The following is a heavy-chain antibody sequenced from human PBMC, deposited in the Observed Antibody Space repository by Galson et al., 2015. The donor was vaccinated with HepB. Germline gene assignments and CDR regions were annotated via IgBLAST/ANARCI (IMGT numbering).Heavy chain of an antibody. CDR2: TYYRSKWYN. CDR1: GDSVSSNSAA. J-gene: IGHJ4*02. D-gene: IGHD3-10*01. CDR3: ARSRGDLDC. V-gene: IGHV6-1*01. Sequence: CAISGDSVSSNSAAWNWIRRSPSRGLEWLGRTYYRSKWYNHYAVSVKSRITINPDTSKNQFSLQLSSVTPDDTAVYYCARSRGDLDCWGRGTLVAVSS.